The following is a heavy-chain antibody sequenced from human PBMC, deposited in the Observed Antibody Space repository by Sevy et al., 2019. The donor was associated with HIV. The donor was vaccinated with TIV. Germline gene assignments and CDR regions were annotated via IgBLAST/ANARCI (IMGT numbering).Heavy chain of an antibody. CDR3: ARRGNYYRDAFDF. CDR2: VSGSGGKR. V-gene: IGHV3-23*01. D-gene: IGHD1-26*01. Sequence: GGSLRLSCAAFGFTFSNYGMTWVRQAPGKGLEWVSSVSGSGGKRYNADSVKGRFTISRDNSKNTLYLQMNSLRAEDTAVYYCARRGNYYRDAFDFWGQGTVVTVSS. CDR1: GFTFSNYG. J-gene: IGHJ3*01.